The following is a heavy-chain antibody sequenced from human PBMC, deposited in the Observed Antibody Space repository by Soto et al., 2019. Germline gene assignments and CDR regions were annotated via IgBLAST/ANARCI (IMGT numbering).Heavy chain of an antibody. Sequence: GGALILSCAASGFTFREAWMSWVRQAPGKGLEWVGRIKSKSDGETTDYAAPVKGRFTISRDDSEKTLHLQMNSLKAEDSAIYYCVTAGPELYYYYYGMDVWGQGTTVTVSS. D-gene: IGHD1-7*01. CDR1: GFTFREAW. V-gene: IGHV3-15*01. CDR2: IKSKSDGETT. J-gene: IGHJ6*02. CDR3: VTAGPELYYYYYGMDV.